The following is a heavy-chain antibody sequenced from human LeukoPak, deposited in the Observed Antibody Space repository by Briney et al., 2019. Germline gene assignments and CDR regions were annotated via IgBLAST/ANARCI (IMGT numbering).Heavy chain of an antibody. V-gene: IGHV3-23*01. CDR3: AKDRYGGSFDY. D-gene: IGHD4-23*01. CDR2: ISASAGST. Sequence: LAGGSLRLSCAAPGFTFSTYAMSWVRQAPGKGLEWVSAISASAGSTDYGDSVKGRFTISRDTSKNTLYLQMNSLRAEDTALYYCAKDRYGGSFDYWGQGTRVTVSS. J-gene: IGHJ4*02. CDR1: GFTFSTYA.